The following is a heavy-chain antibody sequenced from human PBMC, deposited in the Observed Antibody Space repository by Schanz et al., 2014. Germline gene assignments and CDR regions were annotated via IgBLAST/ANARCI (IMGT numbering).Heavy chain of an antibody. V-gene: IGHV1-18*01. CDR1: RYTFNTYG. CDR3: ARDRRRYCSTASCLHDNWFDP. J-gene: IGHJ5*01. CDR2: ISAYTNNT. Sequence: QVQLVQSGGEMKEPGASVKVSCEASRYTFNTYGLNWVRQAPGQGLEWMGWISAYTNNTNYAQKVQGRVTMTTDTSPGTAYMELRSLRSDDTAVYYCARDRRRYCSTASCLHDNWFDPWGQGTTVTVSS. D-gene: IGHD2-2*01.